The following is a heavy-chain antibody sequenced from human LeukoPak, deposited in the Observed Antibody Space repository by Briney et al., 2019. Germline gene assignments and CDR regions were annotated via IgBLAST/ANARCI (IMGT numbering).Heavy chain of an antibody. V-gene: IGHV7-4-1*02. Sequence: AASVKVSCKASGYTFTSYAMNWVRQAPGQGLEWMGWINTNTRNPTYAQGFTGRFVFSLDTSVSTAYLQISSLKAEDTAVYYCARVLYCSGSSCYSLRDWGQGTLVTVSS. D-gene: IGHD2-15*01. CDR3: ARVLYCSGSSCYSLRD. CDR2: INTNTRNP. CDR1: GYTFTSYA. J-gene: IGHJ4*02.